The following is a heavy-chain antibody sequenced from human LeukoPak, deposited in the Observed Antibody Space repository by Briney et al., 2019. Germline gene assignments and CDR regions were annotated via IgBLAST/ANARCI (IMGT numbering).Heavy chain of an antibody. V-gene: IGHV3-30*18. J-gene: IGHJ4*02. D-gene: IGHD5-12*01. CDR3: AKFGGMVATHAQKEFDY. Sequence: PGGSLRLSCAASGFTFNNAWMTWVRQAPGKGLEWVAVISYDGSNKYYADSVKGRFTISRDNSKNTLYLQMNSLRAEDTAVYYCAKFGGMVATHAQKEFDYWGQGTLVTVSS. CDR2: ISYDGSNK. CDR1: GFTFNNAW.